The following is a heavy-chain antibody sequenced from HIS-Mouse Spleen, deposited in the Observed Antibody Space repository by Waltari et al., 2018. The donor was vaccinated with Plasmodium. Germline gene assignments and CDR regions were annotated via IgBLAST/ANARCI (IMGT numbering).Heavy chain of an antibody. CDR1: GGSFSGYY. Sequence: QVQLQQWGAGLLKPSETLSLTCAVYGGSFSGYYWSWIRQPPGKGLEWIGEIKHSGSTNYNPSLKSRVTISVDTSKNQCSLKLSSVTAADTAVYYCARGRRIVVVTAPRGFFDYWGQGTLVTVSS. V-gene: IGHV4-34*01. J-gene: IGHJ4*02. CDR2: IKHSGST. D-gene: IGHD2-21*02. CDR3: ARGRRIVVVTAPRGFFDY.